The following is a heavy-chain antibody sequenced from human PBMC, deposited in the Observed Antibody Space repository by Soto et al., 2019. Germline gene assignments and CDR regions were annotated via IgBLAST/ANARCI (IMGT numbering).Heavy chain of an antibody. Sequence: PSETLSLTCTVSRGSVSSDTHYWSWIRQPPRNRLQWFGLIYSSGSTNYNPSLKSRVTMSVDTSKNQSSLKLRYVIVEDTAVYQCARLVRSCTGTSCYTRADVWGQGSTVTGS. CDR1: RGSVSSDTHY. CDR2: IYSSGST. D-gene: IGHD2-2*02. CDR3: ARLVRSCTGTSCYTRADV. J-gene: IGHJ6*02. V-gene: IGHV4-61*01.